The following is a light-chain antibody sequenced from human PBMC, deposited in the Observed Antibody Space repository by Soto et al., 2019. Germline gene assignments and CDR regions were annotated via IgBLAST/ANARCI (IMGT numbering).Light chain of an antibody. J-gene: IGKJ2*01. V-gene: IGKV1-5*01. CDR2: DAS. CDR1: QSISTW. CDR3: QQYNSYPYT. Sequence: DIQMTQSPSTLSASVGDRVTITCRASQSISTWLAWYQQRPGKAPKFLIYDASSLESGVPSRFSGSGSGTEFTLTISTLQPDDFATYYCQQYNSYPYTFDQGTKLEIK.